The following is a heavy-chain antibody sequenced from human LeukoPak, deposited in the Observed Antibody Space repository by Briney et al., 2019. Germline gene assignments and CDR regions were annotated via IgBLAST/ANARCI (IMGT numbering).Heavy chain of an antibody. CDR3: ARGLGPFFDY. J-gene: IGHJ4*02. CDR1: GFTFSSYA. Sequence: GRSLRLSCAASGFTFSSYAMHWVRQAPGKGLEWVAVISYDGSNKYYADSVKGRFTISRDNSKNTLYLQMNSLRAEDTAVYYCARGLGPFFDYWGQGTLVTVSS. V-gene: IGHV3-30*07. CDR2: ISYDGSNK.